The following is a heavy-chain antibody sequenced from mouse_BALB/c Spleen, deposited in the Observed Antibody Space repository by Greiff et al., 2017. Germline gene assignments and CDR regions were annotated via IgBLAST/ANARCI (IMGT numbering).Heavy chain of an antibody. V-gene: IGHV2-6-7*01. J-gene: IGHJ2*01. CDR1: GFSLTGYG. CDR2: IWGDGST. CDR3: ARETGGGYFDY. Sequence: VMLVESGPGLVAPSQSLSITCTVSGFSLTGYGVNWVRQPPGKGLEWLGMIWGDGSTDYHSALKSRLSISKDNSKSQVFLKMNSLQTDDKARYYCARETGGGYFDYWGQGTTLTVSS. D-gene: IGHD4-1*01.